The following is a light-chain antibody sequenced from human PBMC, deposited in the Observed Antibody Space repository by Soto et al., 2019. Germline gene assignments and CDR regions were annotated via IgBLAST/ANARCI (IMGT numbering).Light chain of an antibody. CDR2: GAS. CDR1: QSVSSSY. J-gene: IGKJ1*01. CDR3: QQYGSSPGT. V-gene: IGKV3-20*01. Sequence: EIVLAQSPGSLCLSPGERATLSCRASQSVSSSYLAWYQQKPGQAPRLLIYGASSRATGIPDRFSGSGSGTDFTLTINRLEPEDFAVYYCQQYGSSPGTFGQGTKVDI.